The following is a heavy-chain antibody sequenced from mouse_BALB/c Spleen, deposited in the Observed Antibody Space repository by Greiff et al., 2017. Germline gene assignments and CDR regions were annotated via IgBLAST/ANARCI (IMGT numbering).Heavy chain of an antibody. J-gene: IGHJ2*01. CDR1: GYTFSSYW. Sequence: QVQLKESGAELMKPGASVKISCKATGYTFSSYWIEWVKQRPGHGLEWIGEILPGSGSTNYNEKFKGKATFTADTSSNTAYRQLSSLTSEDSAVYYCARGGITTATRDYWGQGTTLTVSS. CDR2: ILPGSGST. CDR3: ARGGITTATRDY. D-gene: IGHD1-2*01. V-gene: IGHV1-9*01.